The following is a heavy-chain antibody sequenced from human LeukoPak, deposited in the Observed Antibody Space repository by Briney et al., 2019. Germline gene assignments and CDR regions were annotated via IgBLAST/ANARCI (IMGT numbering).Heavy chain of an antibody. CDR2: MNPNSGNT. V-gene: IGHV1-8*01. CDR3: ARGPLIAAAGRGYYFDY. CDR1: GYTFTSYV. J-gene: IGHJ4*02. Sequence: GASVKVSCKASGYTFTSYVINWVRQATGQGLEWMGWMNPNSGNTGYAQKFQGRVTMTRNTSISTAYMELSSLRSEDTAVYYCARGPLIAAAGRGYYFDYWGQGTLVTVSS. D-gene: IGHD6-13*01.